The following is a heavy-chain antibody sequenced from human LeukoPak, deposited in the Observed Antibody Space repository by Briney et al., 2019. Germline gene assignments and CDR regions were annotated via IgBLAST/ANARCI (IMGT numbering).Heavy chain of an antibody. J-gene: IGHJ4*02. V-gene: IGHV4-4*07. CDR2: IYTSGST. CDR1: GVSISGYY. CDR3: ARDQRAYYYDSSGYYWGGFDY. D-gene: IGHD3-22*01. Sequence: PSETLSLTCTVSGVSISGYYWSWIRQPAGKGLEWIGRIYTSGSTNYNPSLKSRVTMSVDTSKNQFSLKLSSVTAADTAVYYCARDQRAYYYDSSGYYWGGFDYWGQGTLVTVSS.